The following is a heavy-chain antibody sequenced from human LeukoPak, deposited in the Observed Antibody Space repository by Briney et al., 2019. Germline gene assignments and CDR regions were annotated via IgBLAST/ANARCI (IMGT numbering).Heavy chain of an antibody. CDR3: AKDIQLST. Sequence: GGSLRLSCAASGFSFSSYWMSWVRQAPGKGLEWVANIKEDGSEKYHVDSVKGRFSVSRDNSENTLSLQMNSLRVEDTARYYCAKDIQLSTWGLGTMVTVSS. CDR1: GFSFSSYW. V-gene: IGHV3-7*04. CDR2: IKEDGSEK. J-gene: IGHJ3*01. D-gene: IGHD5-24*01.